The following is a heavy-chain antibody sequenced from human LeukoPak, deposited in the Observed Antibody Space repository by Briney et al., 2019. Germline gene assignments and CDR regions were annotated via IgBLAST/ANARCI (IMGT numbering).Heavy chain of an antibody. CDR3: ARAEGDFWSGYYSLDY. CDR1: GFTFSSDW. V-gene: IGHV3-74*01. CDR2: INSDGSST. D-gene: IGHD3-3*01. J-gene: IGHJ4*02. Sequence: GGSLRLSCAASGFTFSSDWMHWVRQAPGKGLVWVSRINSDGSSTTYADSVKGRFTISRDNAKNTLYLQMNSLRAEDTAVYYCARAEGDFWSGYYSLDYWGQGTLVTVSS.